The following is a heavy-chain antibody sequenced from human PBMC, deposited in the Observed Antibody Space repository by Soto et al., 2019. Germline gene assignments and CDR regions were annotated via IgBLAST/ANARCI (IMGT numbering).Heavy chain of an antibody. Sequence: VEVSCKASGYTFTGYYMHWVRKPPGQGLEWMGWINPNSGGTNYAQKFQGRVTMTRDTSISTAYMELSRLRSDDTAVYYCARVAGFNPRDYYYYGMDVWGQGTTVTVSS. CDR2: INPNSGGT. CDR1: GYTFTGYY. J-gene: IGHJ6*02. D-gene: IGHD6-19*01. CDR3: ARVAGFNPRDYYYYGMDV. V-gene: IGHV1-2*02.